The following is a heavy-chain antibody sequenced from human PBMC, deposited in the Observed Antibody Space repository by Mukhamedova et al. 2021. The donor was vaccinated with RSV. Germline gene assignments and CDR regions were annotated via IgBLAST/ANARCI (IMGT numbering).Heavy chain of an antibody. J-gene: IGHJ4*02. CDR3: ARTADTAMVVFDY. Sequence: GLEWMGIIYPGDSDTRYSPSFQGQVTISADKSISTAYLQWSSLKASDTAMYYCARTADTAMVVFDYWCQGTLVTVSS. D-gene: IGHD5-18*01. V-gene: IGHV5-51*01. CDR2: IYPGDSDT.